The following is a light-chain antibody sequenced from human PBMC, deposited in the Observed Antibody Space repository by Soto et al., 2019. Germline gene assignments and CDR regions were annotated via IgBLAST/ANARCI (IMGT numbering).Light chain of an antibody. CDR3: QQYGDWPLT. Sequence: EIVVTQSPATLSVSPGERATLSCRASQSVGNNFAWYQQKPRQAPRLLIFATSTRATGVPARFSGSGSGTEFTLTISSLQSEDFAVYYCQQYGDWPLTFGGGAKVEIE. J-gene: IGKJ4*01. CDR1: QSVGNN. V-gene: IGKV3-15*01. CDR2: ATS.